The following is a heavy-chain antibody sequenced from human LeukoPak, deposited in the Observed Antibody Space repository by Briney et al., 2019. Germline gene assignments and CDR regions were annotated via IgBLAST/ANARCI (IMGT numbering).Heavy chain of an antibody. CDR1: GGSFSGYY. V-gene: IGHV4-31*11. CDR3: AVTLYYDILTGSSSLTFDY. J-gene: IGHJ4*02. CDR2: IYYSGST. Sequence: SETLSLTCAVYGGSFSGYYWSWIRQHPGKGLEWIGYIYYSGSTYYNPSLKSRVTISVDTSKNQFSLKLSSVTAADTAVYYCAVTLYYDILTGSSSLTFDYWGQGTLVTVSS. D-gene: IGHD3-9*01.